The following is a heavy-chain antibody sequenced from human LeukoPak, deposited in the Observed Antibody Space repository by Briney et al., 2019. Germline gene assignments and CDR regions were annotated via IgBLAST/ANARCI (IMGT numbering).Heavy chain of an antibody. CDR1: GFASSSHW. J-gene: IGHJ6*02. CDR3: ARNNGMDV. CDR2: VNRDGSET. V-gene: IGHV3-7*03. Sequence: GGSLRLSCAASGFASSSHWRTWVRQVPGRGPEWVVNVNRDGSETYYLDSVKGRFTISKDNAKNSLYLQMNSLRAEDTALYHCARNNGMDVWGQGTTVIVSS.